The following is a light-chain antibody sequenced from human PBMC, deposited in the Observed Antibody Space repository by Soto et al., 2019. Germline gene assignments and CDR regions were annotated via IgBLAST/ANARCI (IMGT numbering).Light chain of an antibody. CDR1: QSVSSSY. CDR2: RAS. V-gene: IGKV3-20*01. CDR3: QQYGSSLPWT. J-gene: IGKJ1*01. Sequence: EIVLTQSPGTLSLSPGERAALSCRASQSVSSSYLAWYQQKPGQAPRLLIYRASSRATGIPDRFSGSGSGTDFTLTISRLEPEDLAVYYCQQYGSSLPWTFGQGTKVEIK.